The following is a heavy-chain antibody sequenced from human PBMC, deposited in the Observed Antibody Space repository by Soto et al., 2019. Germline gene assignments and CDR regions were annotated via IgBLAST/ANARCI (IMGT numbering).Heavy chain of an antibody. V-gene: IGHV3-33*01. D-gene: IGHD6-13*01. CDR3: ARDRGAAAGLRNYYYYHGMDV. J-gene: IGHJ6*02. Sequence: PGGSLRLSCAASGFTFSSYGMHWVRQAPGKGLEWVAVIWYDGSNKYYADSVKGRFTISRDNSKNTLYLQMNSLRAEDTAVYYCARDRGAAAGLRNYYYYHGMDVWGQGTTVTVSS. CDR1: GFTFSSYG. CDR2: IWYDGSNK.